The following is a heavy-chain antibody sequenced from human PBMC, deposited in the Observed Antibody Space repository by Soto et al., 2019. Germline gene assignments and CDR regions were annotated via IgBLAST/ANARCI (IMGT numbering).Heavy chain of an antibody. CDR3: ASGIQLWLRRINNGYSG. CDR1: GGTFSTYA. D-gene: IGHD5-18*01. J-gene: IGHJ4*02. CDR2: IIPMFGTA. V-gene: IGHV1-69*12. Sequence: QVQLVQSGAEVKKPESSVKVSCKAPGGTFSTYAISWVRQAPGQGLEWMGGIIPMFGTANYGQRFQERVTITADESTNTVYMELSSLRSEDTAVYFCASGIQLWLRRINNGYSGWGQGTLVTVSS.